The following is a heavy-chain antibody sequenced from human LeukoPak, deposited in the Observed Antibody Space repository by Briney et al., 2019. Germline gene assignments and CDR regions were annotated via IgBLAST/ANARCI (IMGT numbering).Heavy chain of an antibody. CDR3: ARDPFGSYSYGYFDY. CDR1: GFTFSDYA. CDR2: ISSNGAKT. Sequence: SGGSLRLSCAASGFTFSDYAIHWVRQGPGKGLEYVSAISSNGAKTFYAEPVKGRFTISRDDSDNTVDLQMDSLRVEDMGVYYCARDPFGSYSYGYFDYWGQGTLVTVSS. J-gene: IGHJ4*02. D-gene: IGHD5-18*01. V-gene: IGHV3-64*02.